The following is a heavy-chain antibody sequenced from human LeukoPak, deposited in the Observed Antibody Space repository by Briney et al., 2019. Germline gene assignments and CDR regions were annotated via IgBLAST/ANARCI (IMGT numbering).Heavy chain of an antibody. CDR1: GFTFSSYS. CDR2: ISSSSYI. D-gene: IGHD3-10*02. Sequence: GGSLRLSCPASGFTFSSYSMNWVRQAPGKGLEWVSSISSSSYIYYADSVKGRFTISRDNAKNSLYLQMNSLRAEDTAVYYCAELGITMIGGVWGKGTTVTISS. V-gene: IGHV3-21*01. CDR3: AELGITMIGGV. J-gene: IGHJ6*04.